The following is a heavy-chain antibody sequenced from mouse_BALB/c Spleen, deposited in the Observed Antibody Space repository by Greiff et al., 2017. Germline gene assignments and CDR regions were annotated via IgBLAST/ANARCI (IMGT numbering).Heavy chain of an antibody. J-gene: IGHJ4*01. CDR2: IWAGGST. CDR1: GFSLTSYG. V-gene: IGHV2-9*02. D-gene: IGHD1-1*01. CDR3: ARGQYYYGTNYYAMDY. Sequence: VKLMESGPGLVAPSQSLSITCTVSGFSLTSYGVHWVRQPPGKGLEWLGVIWAGGSTNYNSALMSRLSISKDNSKSQVFLKMNSLQTDDTAMYYCARGQYYYGTNYYAMDYWGQGTSVTVSS.